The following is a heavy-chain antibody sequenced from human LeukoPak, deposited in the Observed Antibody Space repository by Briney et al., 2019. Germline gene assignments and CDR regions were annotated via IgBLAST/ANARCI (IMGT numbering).Heavy chain of an antibody. D-gene: IGHD2-2*02. Sequence: EASVKVSCKASGYTFTSYGISWVRQAPGQRLEWMGWISAYNGNTNYAQKLQGRVTMTTDTSTSTAYMELRSLRSDDTAVYYCARARQYRWFDPWGQGTLVTVSS. J-gene: IGHJ5*02. CDR2: ISAYNGNT. CDR3: ARARQYRWFDP. V-gene: IGHV1-18*01. CDR1: GYTFTSYG.